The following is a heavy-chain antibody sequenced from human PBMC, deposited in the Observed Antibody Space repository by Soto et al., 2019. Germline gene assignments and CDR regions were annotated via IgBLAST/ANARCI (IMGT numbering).Heavy chain of an antibody. J-gene: IGHJ4*02. CDR3: AMFRHNERGIIAGDEYFDY. CDR2: ISAYNGNT. CDR1: GYTFTSYG. D-gene: IGHD6-13*01. Sequence: ASVKVSCKASGYTFTSYGISWVRQAPGQGLEWMGWISAYNGNTNYAQKLQGRVTMTTDTSTSTAYMELRSLRSDDTAVYYCAMFRHNERGIIAGDEYFDYWGQGTLVTVSS. V-gene: IGHV1-18*01.